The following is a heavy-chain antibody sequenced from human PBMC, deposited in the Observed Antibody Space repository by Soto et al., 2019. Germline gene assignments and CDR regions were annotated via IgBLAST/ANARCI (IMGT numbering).Heavy chain of an antibody. CDR3: VRDPTRRSTVLRPFTSSSYDVDV. CDR1: GYTFNRYF. D-gene: IGHD3-22*01. CDR2: IIPTSGSP. V-gene: IGHV1-46*02. J-gene: IGHJ6*02. Sequence: ASVKVSCKASGYTFNRYFIHWVRQATGQGLEWLGVIIPTSGSPSYSKTFQGRVTMTSDTSTRTVYMELHSLTSDDTAVYYNVRDPTRRSTVLRPFTSSSYDVDVWGQGTTATVSS.